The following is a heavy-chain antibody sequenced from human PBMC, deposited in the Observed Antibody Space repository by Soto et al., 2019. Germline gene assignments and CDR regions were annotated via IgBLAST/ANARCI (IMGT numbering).Heavy chain of an antibody. CDR3: ARDGGYCSGGSCYSYYYYGMDV. CDR1: GGSVSSGSYY. J-gene: IGHJ6*02. V-gene: IGHV4-61*01. D-gene: IGHD2-15*01. Sequence: SETLSLTCTVSGGSVSSGSYYWSWIRQPPGKGLEWIGYIYYSGSTNYNPSLKSRVTTSVDTSKNQFSLKLSSVTAADTAVYYCARDGGYCSGGSCYSYYYYGMDVWGQGTTVTVSS. CDR2: IYYSGST.